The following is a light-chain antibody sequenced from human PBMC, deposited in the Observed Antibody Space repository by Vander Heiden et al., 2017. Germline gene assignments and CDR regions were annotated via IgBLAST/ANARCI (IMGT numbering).Light chain of an antibody. CDR1: QGHGYRDANTH. Sequence: DVVMTQSPPSLPVTLGQPASLSCRPSQGHGYRDANTHLNWFKQRQGQTPRRLLYMVSFRASGVPDRLSCSGSGTDFTLKSSRVEGEESGMEYFIEGTHWPWTFGQGTKVEIK. J-gene: IGKJ1*01. CDR3: IEGTHWPWT. CDR2: MVS. V-gene: IGKV2-30*01.